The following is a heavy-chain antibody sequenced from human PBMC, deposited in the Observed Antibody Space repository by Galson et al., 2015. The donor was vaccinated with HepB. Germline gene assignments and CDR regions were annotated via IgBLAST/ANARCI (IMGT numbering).Heavy chain of an antibody. V-gene: IGHV3-48*01. Sequence: SLRLSCAASGFTFNSFSMNWVRQAPGKGLEWISYVHHGGNATSYADSVKGRFTLSRDNAENSVYLQMNNLRTDDTAVYYCARDDAWAFDYWGQGILVTVSS. J-gene: IGHJ4*02. CDR2: VHHGGNAT. CDR1: GFTFNSFS. D-gene: IGHD2-2*01. CDR3: ARDDAWAFDY.